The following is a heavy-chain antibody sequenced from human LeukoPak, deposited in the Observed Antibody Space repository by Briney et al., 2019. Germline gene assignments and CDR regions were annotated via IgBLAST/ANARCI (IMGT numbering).Heavy chain of an antibody. CDR1: GFTFSSSW. CDR2: IKQDGSEK. CDR3: ARHGYRYYYGMDV. J-gene: IGHJ6*02. V-gene: IGHV3-7*01. D-gene: IGHD5-18*01. Sequence: GGCLRLSCAASGFTFSSSWISSVRQAPGNGLGWVATIKQDGSEKYYVDSVKGRFTISRDNAKNSLYLQMNSLRAEDTAVYYCARHGYRYYYGMDVWGQGTTVTVSS.